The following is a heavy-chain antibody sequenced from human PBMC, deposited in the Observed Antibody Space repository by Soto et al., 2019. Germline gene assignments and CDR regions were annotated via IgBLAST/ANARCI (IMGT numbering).Heavy chain of an antibody. CDR1: GGTFSSYA. CDR2: IIPIFGTA. J-gene: IGHJ6*02. D-gene: IGHD4-4*01. Sequence: ASVKVSCKASGGTFSSYAISWVRQAPGQGLEWMGGIIPIFGTANYAQKFQGRVTITADESTNTAYMELSSLRSEDTAVYYCAGPGSNPISNDPYYYYYYGMDVWGQGTTVTVSS. CDR3: AGPGSNPISNDPYYYYYYGMDV. V-gene: IGHV1-69*13.